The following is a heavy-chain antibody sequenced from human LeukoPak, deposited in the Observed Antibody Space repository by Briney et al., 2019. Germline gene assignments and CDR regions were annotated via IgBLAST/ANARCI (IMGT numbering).Heavy chain of an antibody. V-gene: IGHV1-2*06. CDR2: INPNSGGT. Sequence: GASVKVSCKASGYTFTGYYMHWVRHAPGQGLEWMGRINPNSGGTNYAQKFQGRVTMTRDTSISTAYMELSRLRSDDTAVYYCARDLGNLYYDSSGYYGYWGQGTLVTVSS. CDR3: ARDLGNLYYDSSGYYGY. D-gene: IGHD3-22*01. J-gene: IGHJ4*02. CDR1: GYTFTGYY.